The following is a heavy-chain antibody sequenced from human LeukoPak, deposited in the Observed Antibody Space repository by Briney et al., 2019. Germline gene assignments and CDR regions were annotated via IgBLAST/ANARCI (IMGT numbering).Heavy chain of an antibody. V-gene: IGHV4-59*13. CDR1: GGSFSGYY. J-gene: IGHJ6*03. Sequence: SETLSLTCAVYGGSFSGYYWSWIRQPPGKGLEWIGYIYYSGSTNYNPSLKSRVTISVDTSKNQFSLKLSSVTAADTAVYYCARVSPTRIAVAGTGYYYYYMDVWGKGTTVTISS. CDR3: ARVSPTRIAVAGTGYYYYYMDV. CDR2: IYYSGST. D-gene: IGHD6-19*01.